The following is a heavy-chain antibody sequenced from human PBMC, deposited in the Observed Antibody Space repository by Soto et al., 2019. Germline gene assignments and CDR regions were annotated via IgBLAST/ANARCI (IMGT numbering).Heavy chain of an antibody. Sequence: GGSLRLSCAASGFTFSSYWMHWVRQAPGKGLAWVSAISGSGGSTFYANSVKGRFTISRDNSKNTLYLQMSSLRAEDTAVYYCANYATGYYYYGMDVWGQGTTVTVSS. CDR2: ISGSGGST. J-gene: IGHJ6*02. D-gene: IGHD2-2*01. CDR3: ANYATGYYYYGMDV. V-gene: IGHV3-23*01. CDR1: GFTFSSYW.